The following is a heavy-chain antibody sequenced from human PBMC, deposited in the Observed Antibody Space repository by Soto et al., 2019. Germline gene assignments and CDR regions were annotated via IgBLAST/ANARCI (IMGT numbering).Heavy chain of an antibody. CDR3: ARSLPNRYYSAMDV. J-gene: IGHJ6*02. CDR2: VYYSGST. CDR1: GDSISSSAYY. V-gene: IGHV4-39*01. Sequence: QLQLQESGPGLVKPSETLSLTCSVSGDSISSSAYYWAWIRQPPGKGLEWIGNVYYSGSTYYNPSLKGRVTISVDTTKNQLSLKLNSVAAADTGVYFCARSLPNRYYSAMDVWGQGTTVTVSS. D-gene: IGHD3-16*02.